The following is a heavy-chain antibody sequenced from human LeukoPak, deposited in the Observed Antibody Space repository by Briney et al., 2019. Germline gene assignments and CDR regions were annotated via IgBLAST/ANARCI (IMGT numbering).Heavy chain of an antibody. D-gene: IGHD6-19*01. CDR1: GYTFTAYY. CDR3: ARPREQWLVRTPGSFDY. CDR2: MNPNSGGT. V-gene: IGHV1-2*02. Sequence: ASVKVSCKTSGYTFTAYYIHWLRQAPGQGLEWMGWMNPNSGGTKYAQTFQGRVTLTRDTSISTAYLELSSLTSDDTAVYYCARPREQWLVRTPGSFDYWGQGTLVTVSS. J-gene: IGHJ4*02.